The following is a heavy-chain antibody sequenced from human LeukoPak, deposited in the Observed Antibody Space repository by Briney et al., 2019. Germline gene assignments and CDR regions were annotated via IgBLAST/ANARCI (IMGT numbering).Heavy chain of an antibody. CDR2: ISSSSSYI. CDR3: ARPARDYCGGDCFDL. D-gene: IGHD2-21*02. V-gene: IGHV3-21*01. J-gene: IGHJ2*01. Sequence: GGSLRLSCAASGFTFSSYSMNWVRQAPGKGLEWVSSISSSSSYIYYADSVKGRFTISRDNAKNSLYLQMNSLRAEDTAVYYCARPARDYCGGDCFDLWGRGTLVTVSS. CDR1: GFTFSSYS.